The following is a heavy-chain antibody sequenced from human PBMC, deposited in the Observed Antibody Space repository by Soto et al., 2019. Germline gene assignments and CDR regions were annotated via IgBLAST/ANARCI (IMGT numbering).Heavy chain of an antibody. D-gene: IGHD4-17*01. Sequence: PSETLSLTCTVSVSSIRSYYWSWIRQPRGKGLEFIGYISYSGSSNHNPSLKSRVTISVDTSKNQFSLKLSSVTAADTAIYYCSTRSSAYGDLVDYWGQGTLVTVSS. CDR2: ISYSGSS. J-gene: IGHJ4*02. CDR1: VSSIRSYY. V-gene: IGHV4-59*01. CDR3: STRSSAYGDLVDY.